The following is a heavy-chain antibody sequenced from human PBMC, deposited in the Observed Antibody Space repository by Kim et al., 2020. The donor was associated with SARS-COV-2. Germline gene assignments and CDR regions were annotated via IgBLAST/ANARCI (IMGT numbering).Heavy chain of an antibody. CDR3: VRQTGVLGSGTYEGHDY. CDR2: IDPADFQT. Sequence: GESLKISCKVSGYRFTSYWITWVRQMTGKGLEWMGRIDPADFQTNYSPSFQGHVTISADRSISTAYLQWSSLKASDTAMYYCVRQTGVLGSGTYEGHDYWGQGTLVTVSS. CDR1: GYRFTSYW. V-gene: IGHV5-10-1*01. J-gene: IGHJ4*02. D-gene: IGHD3-10*02.